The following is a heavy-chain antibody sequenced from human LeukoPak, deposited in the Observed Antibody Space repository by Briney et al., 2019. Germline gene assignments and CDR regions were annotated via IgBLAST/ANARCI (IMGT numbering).Heavy chain of an antibody. V-gene: IGHV4-39*07. J-gene: IGHJ4*02. CDR3: ARGTIFGPVDY. D-gene: IGHD3-3*01. CDR2: INHSGST. Sequence: SETLSLTCTVSGGSISSGGYYWSWIRQPPGKGLEWIGEINHSGSTNYNPSLKSRVTISVDTSKNQFSLKLSSVTAADTAVYYCARGTIFGPVDYWGQGTLVTVSS. CDR1: GGSISSGGYY.